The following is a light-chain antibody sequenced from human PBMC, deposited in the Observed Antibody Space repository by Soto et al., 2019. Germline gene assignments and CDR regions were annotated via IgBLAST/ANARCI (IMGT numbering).Light chain of an antibody. CDR3: QQSYSTLGIT. J-gene: IGKJ5*01. Sequence: EIVLTQSPGTLSLSPGERATLSCRASQTVSHNYLAWYQQKPGQAPRLLIYGASTRATGIPARFSGSGSGTEFTLTISSLQPEDFATYYCQQSYSTLGITFGQGTRLEIK. CDR2: GAS. CDR1: QTVSHNY. V-gene: IGKV3-20*01.